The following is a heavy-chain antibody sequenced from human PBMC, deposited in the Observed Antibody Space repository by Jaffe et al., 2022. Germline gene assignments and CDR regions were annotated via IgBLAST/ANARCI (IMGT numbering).Heavy chain of an antibody. CDR1: GGSFIYYY. CDR2: ISNSGST. J-gene: IGHJ4*02. V-gene: IGHV4-59*01. D-gene: IGHD3-10*01. CDR3: ARADYYYGSGSYSINFDS. Sequence: QVQLQESGPGLVKPSETLSLTCTVSGGSFIYYYWSWIRQPPGKGLEYIGYISNSGSTNYNPSLKSRVAISVDTSKNQFSLKLSSVTAADTAVYYCARADYYYGSGSYSINFDSWGQGTLVTVSS.